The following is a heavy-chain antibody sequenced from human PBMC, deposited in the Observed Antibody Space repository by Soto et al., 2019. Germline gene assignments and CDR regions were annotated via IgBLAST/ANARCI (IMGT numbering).Heavy chain of an antibody. J-gene: IGHJ4*02. D-gene: IGHD2-15*01. CDR3: ARYGGSGLRKFDY. CDR1: GFTFSDYY. CDR2: ISNSGGTI. Sequence: QVQLVESGGGLVKPGGSLRLSCAASGFTFSDYYMTWIRQAPGKGLEWVSYISNSGGTIYYTDSVKGRFTISRDNAKNSLYLKMSSLRAEDTAGYFCARYGGSGLRKFDYWGQGTLVTVSS. V-gene: IGHV3-11*01.